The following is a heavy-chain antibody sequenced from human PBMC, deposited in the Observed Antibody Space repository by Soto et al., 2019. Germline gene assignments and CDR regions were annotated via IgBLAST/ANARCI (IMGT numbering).Heavy chain of an antibody. Sequence: SETLSLTCTVSGGSISSSSYYWGWIRQPPGKGLEWIGSIYYSGSTYYNPSLKSRVTISVDTSKNQFSLKLSSVTAADTAVYYCATLAFLSIDYWGQGTLVTVSS. CDR1: GGSISSSSYY. J-gene: IGHJ4*02. V-gene: IGHV4-39*01. CDR3: ATLAFLSIDY. CDR2: IYYSGST.